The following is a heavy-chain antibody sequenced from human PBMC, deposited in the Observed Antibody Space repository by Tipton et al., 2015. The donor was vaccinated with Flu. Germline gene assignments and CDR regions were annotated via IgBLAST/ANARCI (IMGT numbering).Heavy chain of an antibody. CDR1: GGSISGYY. CDR3: TRGTIYYDSSGLFTDS. V-gene: IGHV4-4*07. Sequence: TLSLTCSVSGGSISGYYWSWIRQPPGKGLEWIGRVSSSGSTRYNPSLKGRATISLDMSRNQFSLKLISVTAADTAVYYCTRGTIYYDSSGLFTDSWGQGTLVTVSS. J-gene: IGHJ5*01. D-gene: IGHD3-22*01. CDR2: VSSSGST.